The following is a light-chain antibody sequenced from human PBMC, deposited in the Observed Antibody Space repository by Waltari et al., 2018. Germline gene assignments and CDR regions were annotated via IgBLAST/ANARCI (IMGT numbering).Light chain of an antibody. CDR2: DGS. CDR3: QQRNKWPVT. J-gene: IGKJ4*01. Sequence: DIVLTQSPATLSLSPGERATLSCRASQSVANSLAWYQQKPGQAPRLLIDDGSNRATDIPARFMGSGFATDFTLTISDLKPEDIAVYYCQQRNKWPVTFGGGTKVEIK. V-gene: IGKV3-11*01. CDR1: QSVANS.